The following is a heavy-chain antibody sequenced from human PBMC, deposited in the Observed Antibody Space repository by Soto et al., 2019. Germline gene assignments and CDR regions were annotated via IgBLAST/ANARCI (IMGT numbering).Heavy chain of an antibody. J-gene: IGHJ6*02. D-gene: IGHD4-17*01. V-gene: IGHV3-21*01. CDR3: ARYGYYPSGDGNYYYYSGMDV. Sequence: PGGSLRLSCAASGFIFTNYNMNWVRQAPGKGLEWVSSISTTGSYIYYADSVKGRFTISRDNAKSSLSLQMNSLRAEDTAVYYCARYGYYPSGDGNYYYYSGMDVWGQGTTVTVSS. CDR1: GFIFTNYN. CDR2: ISTTGSYI.